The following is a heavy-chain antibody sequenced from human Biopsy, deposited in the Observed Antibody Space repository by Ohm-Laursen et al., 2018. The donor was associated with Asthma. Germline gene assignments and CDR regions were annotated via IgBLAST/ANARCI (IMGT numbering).Heavy chain of an antibody. CDR1: GFTFSSYC. V-gene: IGHV3-74*01. CDR3: ARGPAWQQLGN. Sequence: SLRLSCTASGFTFSSYCMHWVRQAPGKGLVWVSRINSDGSSTSYADSVKGRFTISRDNAKNTLYLEMNSLRAEDTAVYYCARGPAWQQLGNWGQGTLVTVSS. J-gene: IGHJ4*02. CDR2: INSDGSST. D-gene: IGHD6-13*01.